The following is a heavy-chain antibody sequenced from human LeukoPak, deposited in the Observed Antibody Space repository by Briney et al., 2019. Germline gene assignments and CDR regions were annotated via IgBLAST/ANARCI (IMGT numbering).Heavy chain of an antibody. CDR3: ARVPSLLRDTYDFWSGYYPYYFDY. V-gene: IGHV1-8*01. D-gene: IGHD3-3*01. CDR2: INPNSGNT. Sequence: ASVKVSCKASGYTFTSYDINWVRQATGQGLEWMGWINPNSGNTGYAQKFQGRVTMTRNTSISTAYMELSSLRSEDTAVYYCARVPSLLRDTYDFWSGYYPYYFDYWGQGTLVTVSS. J-gene: IGHJ4*02. CDR1: GYTFTSYD.